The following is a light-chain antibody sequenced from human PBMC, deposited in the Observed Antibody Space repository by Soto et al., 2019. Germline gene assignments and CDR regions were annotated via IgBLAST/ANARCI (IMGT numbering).Light chain of an antibody. V-gene: IGKV3-20*01. J-gene: IGKJ5*01. Sequence: EIVLTQSPATLSLSPGERATLSCRASQSVSSYLAWYQQKPGQAPRLLIYGTSDRATGTPDRFSGSGSGTDFTLTISRLEPEDSAVYYCQQFDDSVTFGQGTRLETK. CDR1: QSVSSY. CDR2: GTS. CDR3: QQFDDSVT.